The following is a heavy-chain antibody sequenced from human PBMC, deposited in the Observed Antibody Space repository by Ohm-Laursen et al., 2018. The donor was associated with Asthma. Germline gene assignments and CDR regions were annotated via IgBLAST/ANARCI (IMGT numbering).Heavy chain of an antibody. Sequence: GSLRLSCAATGYTFSRYSIHWVRQIPGKGLGWVASISTASSFIYYADSVRGRFTTSRDNARNSVYLQMNSLRAEDTALYYCAGIGPEWELPGREYSLHHWGEGTLVTVSS. CDR2: ISTASSFI. J-gene: IGHJ1*01. CDR3: AGIGPEWELPGREYSLHH. V-gene: IGHV3-21*01. D-gene: IGHD1-26*01. CDR1: GYTFSRYS.